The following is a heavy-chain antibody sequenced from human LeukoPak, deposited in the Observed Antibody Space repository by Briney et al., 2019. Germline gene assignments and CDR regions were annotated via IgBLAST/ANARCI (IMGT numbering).Heavy chain of an antibody. Sequence: SQTLSLTCAISGDSVSSKSAAWNWIRQSPSRGLEWLGRTYYKSKWHNDYAVSVKSRITINPDTSKNQFSLQLNSVTPEDTAVYYCARDNGYSYGDYFDYWGQGTLVTVSS. J-gene: IGHJ4*02. D-gene: IGHD5-18*01. CDR1: GDSVSSKSAA. CDR2: TYYKSKWHN. V-gene: IGHV6-1*01. CDR3: ARDNGYSYGDYFDY.